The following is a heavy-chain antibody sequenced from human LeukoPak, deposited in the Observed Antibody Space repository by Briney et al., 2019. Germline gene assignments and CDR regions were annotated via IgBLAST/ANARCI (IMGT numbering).Heavy chain of an antibody. CDR2: TYYRSKWYN. CDR3: ARTYYYGSGSSYTDYYYYMDV. J-gene: IGHJ6*03. V-gene: IGHV6-1*01. Sequence: SQTLSLTCAISGDSVSSNSAAWNWIRQSPSRGLEWLGRTYYRSKWYNDYAVSVKSRITINPDTSKNQFSLQLNSVTPEDTAVYYCARTYYYGSGSSYTDYYYYMDVWGKGTTVTVSS. D-gene: IGHD3-10*01. CDR1: GDSVSSNSAA.